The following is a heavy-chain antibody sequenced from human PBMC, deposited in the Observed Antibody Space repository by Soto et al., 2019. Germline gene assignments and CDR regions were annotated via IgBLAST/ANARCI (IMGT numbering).Heavy chain of an antibody. J-gene: IGHJ6*03. CDR3: ARAVDGSGSYSESTYYMDV. CDR2: IYYSGST. Sequence: SETLSLTCIVSGGSITSGNYYWAWVRQPPGKGLEWIGDIYYSGSTYYNPSLTSRATISLDTSKNQFSLNLSSVTAADTAVYYCARAVDGSGSYSESTYYMDVWGKGTTVTVSS. V-gene: IGHV4-39*01. CDR1: GGSITSGNYY. D-gene: IGHD3-10*01.